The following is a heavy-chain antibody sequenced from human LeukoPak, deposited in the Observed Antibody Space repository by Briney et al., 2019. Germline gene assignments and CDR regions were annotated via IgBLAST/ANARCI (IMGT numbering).Heavy chain of an antibody. CDR3: TRPPPQYYYDSSGYYGFDY. V-gene: IGHV3-49*04. J-gene: IGHJ4*02. CDR1: GFTFNHSA. D-gene: IGHD3-22*01. CDR2: IRSKAYGGTT. Sequence: GGSLRLSCAASGFTFNHSAMNWVRQAPGKGLEWVGFIRSKAYGGTTEYAASVKGRFTISRDDSKSIAYLQMNSLKTEDTAVYYCTRPPPQYYYDSSGYYGFDYWGQGTLVTVSS.